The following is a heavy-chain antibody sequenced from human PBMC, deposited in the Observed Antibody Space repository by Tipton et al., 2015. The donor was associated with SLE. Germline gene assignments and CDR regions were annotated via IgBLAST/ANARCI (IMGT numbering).Heavy chain of an antibody. V-gene: IGHV4-59*01. CDR2: IYYSGST. CDR1: DASISTYF. Sequence: TLSLTCTVSDASISTYFWSWIRQPPGKGLEWIGYIYYSGSTNYNPSLKSRVTMSVDTSKIQFSLRLTSVTAADTAVYYCARLEDPFGIFGVPKGWFDPWGQGTLVTVSS. CDR3: ARLEDPFGIFGVPKGWFDP. J-gene: IGHJ5*02. D-gene: IGHD3-3*01.